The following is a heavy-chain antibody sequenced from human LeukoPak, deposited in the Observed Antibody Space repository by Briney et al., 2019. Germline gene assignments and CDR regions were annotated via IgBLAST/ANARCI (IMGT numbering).Heavy chain of an antibody. J-gene: IGHJ4*02. CDR2: ISASGGTT. V-gene: IGHV3-23*01. CDR3: AKLFTSSTAWYFFEY. CDR1: GFMFSNYV. Sequence: GGSLRLSCAAAGFMFSNYVMYWVRQAPGKGLGWVSVISASGGTTVYADSVKGRFTISKDYSKNTLHLQMNTLTPEDTAVYYCAKLFTSSTAWYFFEYWGQGTLATVSS. D-gene: IGHD2-8*02.